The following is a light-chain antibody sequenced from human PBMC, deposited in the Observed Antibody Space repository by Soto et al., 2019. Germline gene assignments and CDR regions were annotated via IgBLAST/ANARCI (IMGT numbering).Light chain of an antibody. Sequence: QSALTQPPSTSGPPGQSTTISCTGTSSDVGGFNYVSWYQQHPGKAPKLLIFDVYSRPSGISNRFSGSKSGNTASLTISGLQAEDEADYYCSSYTTSSSYVFGAGTKVTVL. J-gene: IGLJ1*01. CDR3: SSYTTSSSYV. CDR2: DVY. CDR1: SSDVGGFNY. V-gene: IGLV2-14*01.